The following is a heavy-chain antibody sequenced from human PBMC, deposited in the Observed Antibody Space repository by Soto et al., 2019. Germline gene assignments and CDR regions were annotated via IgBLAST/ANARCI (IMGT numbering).Heavy chain of an antibody. V-gene: IGHV6-1*01. CDR3: ARRYSSGWDYYYYYGMDV. J-gene: IGHJ6*02. CDR1: GDSVSSNSAA. CDR2: TYYRSKWYN. Sequence: SQTLSLTCAISGDSVSSNSAAWNWIRQSPSRGLKWLGRTYYRSKWYNDYAVSVKSRITINPDTSKNQFSLQLNSVTPEDTAVYYCARRYSSGWDYYYYYGMDVWGQGTTVTVSS. D-gene: IGHD6-19*01.